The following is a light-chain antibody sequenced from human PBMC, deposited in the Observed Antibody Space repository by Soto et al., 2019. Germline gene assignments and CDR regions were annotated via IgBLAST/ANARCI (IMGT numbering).Light chain of an antibody. V-gene: IGLV2-14*03. CDR1: SSDVGGFSY. J-gene: IGLJ2*01. Sequence: QSALTQPASVSGSPGQSIILSCTGTSSDVGGFSYVSWYQQHPGKAPKLMIYDVSIRPSGVSTRFSGSKSGNTASLTISGLQAEDEADYYCSSYTTSNTLVFGGGTKLTVL. CDR3: SSYTTSNTLV. CDR2: DVS.